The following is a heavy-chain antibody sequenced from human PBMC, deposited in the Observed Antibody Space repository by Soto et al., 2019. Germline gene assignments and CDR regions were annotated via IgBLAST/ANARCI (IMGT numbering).Heavy chain of an antibody. J-gene: IGHJ4*02. Sequence: GASVNVSCKASGYTFTSYYMHWVRQAPGQGLEWMGIINPSGGSTSYAQKFQGRVTMTRDTSTSTVYMELSSLRSEDTAVYYCARDGDDFWSGYYYSFDYWGQGTLVTVSS. CDR2: INPSGGST. V-gene: IGHV1-46*01. D-gene: IGHD3-3*01. CDR3: ARDGDDFWSGYYYSFDY. CDR1: GYTFTSYY.